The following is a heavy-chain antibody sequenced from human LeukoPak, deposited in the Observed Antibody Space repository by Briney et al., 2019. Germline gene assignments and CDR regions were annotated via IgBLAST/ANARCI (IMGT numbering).Heavy chain of an antibody. J-gene: IGHJ6*02. Sequence: GASVKVSCKASGYTFTSYGTSWVRQAPGQGLEWMGWISAYNGNTNYAQKLQGRVTMTTDTSTSTAYMELRSLRSDDTAVYYCARVVRYGDYYYYGMDVWGQGTTVTVSS. V-gene: IGHV1-18*01. CDR3: ARVVRYGDYYYYGMDV. CDR1: GYTFTSYG. D-gene: IGHD1-1*01. CDR2: ISAYNGNT.